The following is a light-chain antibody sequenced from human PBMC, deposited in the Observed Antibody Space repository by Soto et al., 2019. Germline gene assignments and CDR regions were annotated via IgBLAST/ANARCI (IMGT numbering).Light chain of an antibody. J-gene: IGLJ1*01. CDR3: SSYTSSSTPYV. V-gene: IGLV2-14*03. Sequence: QSALTQPASVSGSPGQSITISCTGSSSDVGGYDYVSWYQHHPGKAPKLMIHDVSNRPSGVSNRFSGSKSGNTASLTISGPPAEDEADYYCSSYTSSSTPYVFGTGTKVTVL. CDR1: SSDVGGYDY. CDR2: DVS.